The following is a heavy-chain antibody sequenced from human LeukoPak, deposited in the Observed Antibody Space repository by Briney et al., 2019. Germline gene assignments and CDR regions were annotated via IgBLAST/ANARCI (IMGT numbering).Heavy chain of an antibody. CDR2: ISDDGVYT. J-gene: IGHJ4*02. CDR1: GFTFSSYA. D-gene: IGHD5-24*01. Sequence: GGSLRLSCAASGFTFSSYAMSWVRQAPGKGLEWVSIISDDGVYTYYAESVEGRFTISRDNSKNTLYLQMNSPRAEDTAVYYCAKGTPRDGYNSGYFDYWGQGTLVTVSS. CDR3: AKGTPRDGYNSGYFDY. V-gene: IGHV3-23*01.